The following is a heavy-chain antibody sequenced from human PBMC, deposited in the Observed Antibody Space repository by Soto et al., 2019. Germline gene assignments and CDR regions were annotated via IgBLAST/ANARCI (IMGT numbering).Heavy chain of an antibody. CDR1: GFTFSNAW. J-gene: IGHJ3*02. D-gene: IGHD3-3*01. V-gene: IGHV3-15*01. CDR3: TTIFITIFGVVPYDAFDI. Sequence: GGSLRLSCAASGFTFSNAWMSWVRQAPGKGLEWVGRIKSKTDGGTTDYAAPVKGRFTISRDDSKNTLYLQMNSLKTEDTAVYYCTTIFITIFGVVPYDAFDIWGQGTMVTVSS. CDR2: IKSKTDGGTT.